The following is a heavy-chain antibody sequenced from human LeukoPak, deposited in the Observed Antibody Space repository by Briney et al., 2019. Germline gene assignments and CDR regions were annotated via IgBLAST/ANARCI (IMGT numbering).Heavy chain of an antibody. CDR3: ARAQLELGEDNWFDL. CDR2: IYHSGST. V-gene: IGHV4-38-2*02. D-gene: IGHD1-1*01. J-gene: IGHJ5*02. Sequence: SETLSLTCTVSGGSINSYYWSWIRQPPGEGLEWIGSIYHSGSTYYNPSLKSRVTISVDTSKNQFSLKLSSVTAADTAVYYCARAQLELGEDNWFDLWGQGTLVTVSS. CDR1: GGSINSYY.